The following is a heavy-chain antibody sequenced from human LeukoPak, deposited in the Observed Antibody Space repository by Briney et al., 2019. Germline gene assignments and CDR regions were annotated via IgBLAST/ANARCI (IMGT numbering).Heavy chain of an antibody. V-gene: IGHV1-2*02. Sequence: ASVKVSCKASGYSFTDKYMHWVRQAPGQGLGWMGWINPNSGGTNYAQKFQGRVTMTTDTSMSTAYMELSRLTSDDTAVYYCARAGGRSWFDPWGQGNLVTVSS. J-gene: IGHJ5*02. CDR1: GYSFTDKY. CDR3: ARAGGRSWFDP. CDR2: INPNSGGT.